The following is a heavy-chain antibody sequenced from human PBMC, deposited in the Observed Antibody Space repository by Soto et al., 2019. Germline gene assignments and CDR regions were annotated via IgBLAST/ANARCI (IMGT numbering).Heavy chain of an antibody. Sequence: QVTVKESGPVLVKPTETLTLTCTVSGFSLSNAGLGVSWIRQPPGKALEWLAHIFSNDEKSYSTPLKSRLTISKDTTKSQVVLTTTNMDPVDTATYYCASTYSTSWYWFAPWGQGTLVTVSS. J-gene: IGHJ5*02. V-gene: IGHV2-26*04. CDR3: ASTYSTSWYWFAP. D-gene: IGHD6-13*01. CDR2: IFSNDEK. CDR1: GFSLSNAGLG.